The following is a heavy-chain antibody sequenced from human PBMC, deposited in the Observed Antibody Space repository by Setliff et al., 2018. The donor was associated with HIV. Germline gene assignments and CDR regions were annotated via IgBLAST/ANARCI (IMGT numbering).Heavy chain of an antibody. D-gene: IGHD6-19*01. CDR2: INPNSGGT. CDR3: ARVPYRSVWFSGGHDAFDI. J-gene: IGHJ3*02. V-gene: IGHV1-2*02. CDR1: GYTFTGYY. Sequence: ASVKVSCKASGYTFTGYYMHWVRQAPGQGLEWMGWINPNSGGTNYAQKFQGRVTMTRDTSISTAYMELSRLRSDDTAVYYCARVPYRSVWFSGGHDAFDIWGQGTMVTVSS.